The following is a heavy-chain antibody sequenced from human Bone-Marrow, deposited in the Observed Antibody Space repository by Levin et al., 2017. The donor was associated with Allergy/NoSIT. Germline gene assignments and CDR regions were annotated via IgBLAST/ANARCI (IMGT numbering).Heavy chain of an antibody. CDR1: GGSISSSSYY. CDR2: IYYSGST. CDR3: ARDRGYYDILTGYSPRWYFDY. V-gene: IGHV4-39*07. J-gene: IGHJ4*02. D-gene: IGHD3-9*01. Sequence: SETLSLTCTVSGGSISSSSYYWGWIRQPPGTGLEWIGSIYYSGSTYYNPSLKSRVTISVDTSKNQFSLKLSSVTAADTAVYYCARDRGYYDILTGYSPRWYFDYWGQGTLVTVSS.